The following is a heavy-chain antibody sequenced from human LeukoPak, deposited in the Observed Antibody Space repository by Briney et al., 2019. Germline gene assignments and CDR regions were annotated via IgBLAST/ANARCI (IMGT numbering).Heavy chain of an antibody. V-gene: IGHV4-30-2*01. CDR2: IYHSGST. Sequence: PSETLSLTCTVSGGSISSGGYYWSWIRQPPGKGLEWIGYIYHSGSTYYNPSLKSRVTISVDRSKNQFSLKLSSVTAADTAVYYCARDRESEREYLRAHRDAFDIWGQGTMVTVSS. D-gene: IGHD3-10*01. J-gene: IGHJ3*02. CDR1: GGSISSGGYY. CDR3: ARDRESEREYLRAHRDAFDI.